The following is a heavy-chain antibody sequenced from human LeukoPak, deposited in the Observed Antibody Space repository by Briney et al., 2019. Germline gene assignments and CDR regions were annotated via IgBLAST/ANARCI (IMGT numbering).Heavy chain of an antibody. CDR3: ARDIGGSSTSSGVFDL. CDR1: GGSCDDYY. V-gene: IGHV4-59*01. J-gene: IGHJ4*02. CDR2: IYYGGST. D-gene: IGHD2-2*01. Sequence: SETLSLTCAVYGGSCDDYYCSWIRQPPGKGLEWIGYIYYGGSTKDNPSLKSRVTMSVDPSKNQFSLKLSSVTAADTAVYYCARDIGGSSTSSGVFDLWGQGTLVTVSS.